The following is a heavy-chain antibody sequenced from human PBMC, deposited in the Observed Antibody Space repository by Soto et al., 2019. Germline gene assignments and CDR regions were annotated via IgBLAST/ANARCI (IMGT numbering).Heavy chain of an antibody. Sequence: QVQLQESGPGLVKPSGTLSLTCAVSSGSISRSNWWSWVRQPPGKGLERIGEMYHSGSTNYNPSIKSRVTISVDKSKNQFSHKLISVTAADTAVYYCARTGCSGDSCYEGGFDHWGKGTLVTVSS. CDR1: SGSISRSNW. CDR3: ARTGCSGDSCYEGGFDH. D-gene: IGHD2-15*01. CDR2: MYHSGST. V-gene: IGHV4-4*02. J-gene: IGHJ5*02.